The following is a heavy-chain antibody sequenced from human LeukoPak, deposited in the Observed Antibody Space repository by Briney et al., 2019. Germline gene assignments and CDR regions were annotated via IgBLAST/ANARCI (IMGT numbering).Heavy chain of an antibody. CDR2: ISGSGGST. V-gene: IGHV3-23*01. D-gene: IGHD3-10*01. Sequence: GGSLRLSCAASGFTFSNYAMIWVRQAPGKGLEWVSTISGSGGSTYYADSVKGRFTISRDNSKNTLYLQMNSLRAEDTAVYYCAGYSMVRGLDYWGQGTLVTVSS. CDR3: AGYSMVRGLDY. CDR1: GFTFSNYA. J-gene: IGHJ4*02.